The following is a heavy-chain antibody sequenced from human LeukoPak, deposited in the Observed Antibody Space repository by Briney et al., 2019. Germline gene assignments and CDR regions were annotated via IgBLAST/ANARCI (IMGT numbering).Heavy chain of an antibody. J-gene: IGHJ4*02. Sequence: GGSLRLSCAASGFTFSSYAMSWVRQAPGKGLEWVSAISGSGGSTYYADSVKGRFTISRDNSKNTLYLQMNSLRAEDTAVYYCAKAEGYCSSTSCYAESSDYWGQGTLVTVSS. CDR1: GFTFSSYA. CDR2: ISGSGGST. V-gene: IGHV3-23*01. D-gene: IGHD2-2*01. CDR3: AKAEGYCSSTSCYAESSDY.